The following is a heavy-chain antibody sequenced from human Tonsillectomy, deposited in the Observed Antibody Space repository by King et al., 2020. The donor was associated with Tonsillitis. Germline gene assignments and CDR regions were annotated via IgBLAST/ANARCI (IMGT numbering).Heavy chain of an antibody. Sequence: QLVESGGGLVKPGGSLRLSCAASGFTFSDYYMSWIRQAPGKGLEWVSYISVSGSHANYADSVRGRFTISRDNAKNSLYLHMNSLRAEDTAVYYCARDLRDVWGSYRYPIDYWGQGTLVTVSS. CDR3: ARDLRDVWGSYRYPIDY. CDR1: GFTFSDYY. V-gene: IGHV3-11*06. D-gene: IGHD3-16*02. J-gene: IGHJ4*02. CDR2: ISVSGSHA.